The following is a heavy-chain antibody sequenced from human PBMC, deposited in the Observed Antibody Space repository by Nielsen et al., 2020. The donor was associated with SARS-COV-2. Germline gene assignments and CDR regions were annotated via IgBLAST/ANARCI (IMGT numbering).Heavy chain of an antibody. J-gene: IGHJ4*02. CDR2: ISWNSGSI. CDR1: GFTFDDYA. CDR3: ARGRRVGTTLFEY. Sequence: GGSLRLSCAASGFTFDDYAMHWVRQAPGKGLEWASGISWNSGSIAYADSVKGRFTISRDNAKNSLHLQMNSLRAEDTAFYYCARGRRVGTTLFEYWGQGTLVTVSS. V-gene: IGHV3-9*01. D-gene: IGHD1-14*01.